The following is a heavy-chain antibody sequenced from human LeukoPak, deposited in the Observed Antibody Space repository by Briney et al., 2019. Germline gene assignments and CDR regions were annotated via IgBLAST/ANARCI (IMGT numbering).Heavy chain of an antibody. V-gene: IGHV3-30*02. D-gene: IGHD1-7*01. J-gene: IGHJ4*02. CDR1: GFTFSSYG. CDR3: AKTEGVTGTTYYFDY. Sequence: GGSLRLSCAASGFTFSSYGMHWVRQAPGKGLEWVAFIRYDGSNKYYADSVKGRFTISRDNSKNTLYLQMNSLRAEDTAVHYCAKTEGVTGTTYYFDYWGQGTLVTVSS. CDR2: IRYDGSNK.